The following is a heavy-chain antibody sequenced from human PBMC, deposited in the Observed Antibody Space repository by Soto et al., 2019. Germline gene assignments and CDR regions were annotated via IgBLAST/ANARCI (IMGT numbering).Heavy chain of an antibody. CDR3: ARSRGCSSTSCYTFDP. J-gene: IGHJ5*02. Sequence: SETLSLTCTVSGGSISSYYWSWIRQPPGKGLEWIGYIYYSGSTNYNPSLKSRVTISVDTSKNQFSLKLSSVTAADTAMYYCARSRGCSSTSCYTFDPWGQGTLVTVSS. V-gene: IGHV4-59*08. D-gene: IGHD2-2*02. CDR1: GGSISSYY. CDR2: IYYSGST.